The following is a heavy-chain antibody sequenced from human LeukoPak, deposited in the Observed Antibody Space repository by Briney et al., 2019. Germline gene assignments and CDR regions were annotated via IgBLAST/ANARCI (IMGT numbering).Heavy chain of an antibody. D-gene: IGHD3-16*01. J-gene: IGHJ4*02. CDR3: AREASWGPDY. V-gene: IGHV3-48*04. CDR2: ISSRSDTI. CDR1: GFTFSNYG. Sequence: GVSLRLSCAASGFTFSNYGIIWARQLPGKGLEWVSYISSRSDTIYYGDSVKGRFTISRDNVKNSLYLQMNSLRAEDTAVYFCAREASWGPDYWGQGTLVTVSS.